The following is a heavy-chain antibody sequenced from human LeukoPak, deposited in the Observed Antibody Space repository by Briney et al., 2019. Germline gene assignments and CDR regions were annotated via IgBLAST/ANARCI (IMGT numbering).Heavy chain of an antibody. Sequence: PSETLSLTCTVSGGTISISTSSWGWIRRPPGKGLEWIGSIYYSGSTYYNPSLKSRVTISVDTSKNQFSLRLSSVTAADTAVYFCARQMYYYASSGYYDYWGQGALVTVSS. CDR2: IYYSGST. CDR1: GGTISISTSS. CDR3: ARQMYYYASSGYYDY. J-gene: IGHJ4*02. D-gene: IGHD3-22*01. V-gene: IGHV4-39*01.